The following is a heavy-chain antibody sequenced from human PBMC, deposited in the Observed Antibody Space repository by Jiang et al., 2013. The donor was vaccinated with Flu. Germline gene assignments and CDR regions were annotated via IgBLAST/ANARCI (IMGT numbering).Heavy chain of an antibody. V-gene: IGHV4-39*01. Sequence: GSGLVKPSETLSLTCTVSGGSISSSSYYWGWIRQPPGKGLEWIGSIYYSGSTYYNPSLKSRVTISVDTSKNQFSLKLSSVTAADTAVYYCARRTTVLPSEWYFDLWGRGTLVTVSS. J-gene: IGHJ2*01. CDR2: IYYSGST. CDR3: ARRTTVLPSEWYFDL. D-gene: IGHD4-17*01. CDR1: GGSISSSSYY.